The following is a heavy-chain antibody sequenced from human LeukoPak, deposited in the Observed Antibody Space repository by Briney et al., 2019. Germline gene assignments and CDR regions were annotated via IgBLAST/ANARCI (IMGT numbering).Heavy chain of an antibody. J-gene: IGHJ6*02. CDR2: IKQDGSEK. CDR3: AKDGDCSGGTCYSGFDV. CDR1: GFTFSRYW. Sequence: GGSLRLSCAASGFTFSRYWMTWVRQAPGKGLEWVANIKQDGSEKYYVDSVKGRFSISRDNAKNSLYLQMNSLRAEDTAVSYCAKDGDCSGGTCYSGFDVWGQGTTVTVSS. D-gene: IGHD2-15*01. V-gene: IGHV3-7*01.